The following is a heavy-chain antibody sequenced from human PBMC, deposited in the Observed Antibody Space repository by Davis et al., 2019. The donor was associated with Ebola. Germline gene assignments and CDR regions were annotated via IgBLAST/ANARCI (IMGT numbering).Heavy chain of an antibody. V-gene: IGHV3-11*06. D-gene: IGHD6-25*01. CDR1: GFTFSDYY. CDR3: ARVPTLGAAVIYYYGMDV. J-gene: IGHJ6*02. CDR2: ISSSSSYT. Sequence: LSLTCAASGFTFSDYYMSWIRQAPGKGLEWVSYISSSSSYTNYADSVKGRFTISRDNAKNSLYLQMNSLRAEDTAVYYCARVPTLGAAVIYYYGMDVWGQGTTVTVSS.